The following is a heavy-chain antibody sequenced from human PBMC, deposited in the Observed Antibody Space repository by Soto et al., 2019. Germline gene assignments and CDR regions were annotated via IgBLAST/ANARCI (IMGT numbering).Heavy chain of an antibody. D-gene: IGHD5-12*01. CDR1: GYSYTNYA. CDR2: INAGNGNT. J-gene: IGHJ4*02. CDR3: ARVSGYYLPDY. V-gene: IGHV1-3*01. Sequence: SVKVSCEASGYSYTNYATHWVRQAPGQRLEWMGWINAGNGNTKYSQKFQGRVTITRDTSASTAYMELSSLRSEDTAVYYCARVSGYYLPDYWGQGTLVTVSS.